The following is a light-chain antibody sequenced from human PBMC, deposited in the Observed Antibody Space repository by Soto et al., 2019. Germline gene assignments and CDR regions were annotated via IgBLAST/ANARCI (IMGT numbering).Light chain of an antibody. CDR2: GAS. CDR1: QSVSSSL. J-gene: IGKJ1*01. CDR3: QQYGSSPRT. Sequence: EIVLTQSPGTLSLSPGERATLSCRASQSVSSSLAWYQQKTGQAPRLLISGASSRATGIPDRFSGSGSETDFTLTISRLEPGDLAVYYCQQYGSSPRTFGQGTKVEIK. V-gene: IGKV3-20*01.